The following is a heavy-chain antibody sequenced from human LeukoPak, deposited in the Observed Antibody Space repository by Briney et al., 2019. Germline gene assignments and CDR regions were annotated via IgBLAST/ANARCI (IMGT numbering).Heavy chain of an antibody. V-gene: IGHV4-34*01. D-gene: IGHD3-22*01. CDR2: INHSGST. Sequence: SETLSLTCAVYGGSFSGYYWSWIRQPPGKGLEWIGEINHSGSTNYNPSLKSRVTISVDTSKNQFSLKLSSVTAADTAVYYCARAPEEAYDSSGYPLAFDIWGQGTMVTVSS. CDR3: ARAPEEAYDSSGYPLAFDI. J-gene: IGHJ3*02. CDR1: GGSFSGYY.